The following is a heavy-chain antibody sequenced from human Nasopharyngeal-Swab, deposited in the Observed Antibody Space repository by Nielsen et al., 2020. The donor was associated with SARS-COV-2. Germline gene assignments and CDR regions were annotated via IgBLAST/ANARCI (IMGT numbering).Heavy chain of an antibody. J-gene: IGHJ6*02. CDR2: IYSGGSST. CDR3: AKDGYYYDSSGYGMDV. Sequence: WIRQPPGKGLEWVSVIYSGGSSTYYADSVKGRFTISRDNSKNTLYLQMNSLRAEDTAVYYCAKDGYYYDSSGYGMDVWGQGTTVTASS. D-gene: IGHD3-22*01. V-gene: IGHV3-23*03.